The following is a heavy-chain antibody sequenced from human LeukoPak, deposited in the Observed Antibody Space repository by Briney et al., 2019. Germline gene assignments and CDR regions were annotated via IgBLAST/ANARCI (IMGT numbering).Heavy chain of an antibody. CDR2: IYYSGST. D-gene: IGHD5-12*01. CDR3: ARSPYENYFDY. Sequence: PSETLSLTCTVSGGSVSSGSYYWSWIQQPPGKGLEWIGYIYYSGSTNYNPSLKSRVTISVDTSKNQFSLKLSSVTAADTAVYYCARSPYENYFDYWGQGTLVTVSS. CDR1: GGSVSSGSYY. J-gene: IGHJ4*02. V-gene: IGHV4-61*01.